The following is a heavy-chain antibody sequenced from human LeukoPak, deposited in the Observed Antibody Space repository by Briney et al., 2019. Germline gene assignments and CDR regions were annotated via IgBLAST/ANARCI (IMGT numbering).Heavy chain of an antibody. V-gene: IGHV4-30-4*08. CDR2: IYYSGNT. D-gene: IGHD3-10*01. J-gene: IGHJ5*02. CDR1: GGSISSGDYY. CDR3: ARGVTMVRGVPPNWFDP. Sequence: SETLSLTRTVSGGSISSGDYYWSWIRQPPGKGLEWIGYIYYSGNTYYNPSLKSRITISVDTSKNQFSLKLSSVTAADTAVYYCARGVTMVRGVPPNWFDPWGQGTLVTVSS.